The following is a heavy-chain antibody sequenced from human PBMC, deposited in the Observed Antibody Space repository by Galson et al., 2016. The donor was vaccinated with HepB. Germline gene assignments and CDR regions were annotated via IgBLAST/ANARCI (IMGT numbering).Heavy chain of an antibody. CDR3: SSPSSGEPGTFDY. CDR1: GGTFSTYS. Sequence: SVKVSCKASGGTFSTYSINWVRQAPGQGLEWMGGIIPIFATANSAQKFQGRVTITADKPTGTAYMELSSLRSEDTAVYYCSSPSSGEPGTFDYWGQGTLVTVSS. D-gene: IGHD3-16*01. V-gene: IGHV1-69*06. J-gene: IGHJ4*02. CDR2: IIPIFATA.